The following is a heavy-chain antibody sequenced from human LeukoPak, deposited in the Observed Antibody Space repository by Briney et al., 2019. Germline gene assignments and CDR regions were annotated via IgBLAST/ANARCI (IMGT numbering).Heavy chain of an antibody. Sequence: KPGGSLRLSCAASGFTFSSCSMNWVRQAPGKGLEWVSSISSSSSYIYYADSVKGRFTISRDNAKNSLYLQMNSLRAEDTAVYYCARAAAAADQYYYYGMDVWGKGTTVTVSS. CDR3: ARAAAAADQYYYYGMDV. D-gene: IGHD6-13*01. V-gene: IGHV3-21*01. J-gene: IGHJ6*04. CDR2: ISSSSSYI. CDR1: GFTFSSCS.